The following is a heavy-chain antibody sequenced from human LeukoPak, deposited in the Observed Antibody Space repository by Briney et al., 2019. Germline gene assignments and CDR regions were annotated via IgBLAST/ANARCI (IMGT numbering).Heavy chain of an antibody. Sequence: PSETLSLTCAVYGGSFSGYYWSWIRQPPGKGLEWIGEINHSGSTSYNPSLKSRVTISADTSKNQFSLKLSSVTAADTAVYYCARGIGTTGTTWYNWFDPWGQGTLVTVSS. J-gene: IGHJ5*02. V-gene: IGHV4-34*01. CDR3: ARGIGTTGTTWYNWFDP. CDR1: GGSFSGYY. CDR2: INHSGST. D-gene: IGHD1-1*01.